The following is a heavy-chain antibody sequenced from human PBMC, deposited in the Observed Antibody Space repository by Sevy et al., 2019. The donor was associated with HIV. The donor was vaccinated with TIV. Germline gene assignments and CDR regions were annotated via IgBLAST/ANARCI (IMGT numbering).Heavy chain of an antibody. D-gene: IGHD5-12*01. V-gene: IGHV1-24*01. CDR1: GRTLTQLS. Sequence: ASVKVSCKVSGRTLTQLSIHWVRQAPGEGLEWMGTFDPEDDEKIYAQKFQGRVTMTEDTSTDTAYMELSRLRSEDTAVYYCATTKDYYESSGYPFDYWGQGTLVTVSS. CDR3: ATTKDYYESSGYPFDY. CDR2: FDPEDDEK. J-gene: IGHJ4*02.